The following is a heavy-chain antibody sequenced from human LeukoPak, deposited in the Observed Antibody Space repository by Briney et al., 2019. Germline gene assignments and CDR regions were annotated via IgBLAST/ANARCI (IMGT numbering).Heavy chain of an antibody. J-gene: IGHJ3*02. V-gene: IGHV3-48*04. CDR3: ARGPSIAARYDAFDI. CDR1: GFIFNNYI. CDR2: ISSSGNTI. D-gene: IGHD6-6*01. Sequence: GGSLRLSCAVSGFIFNNYIMNWVRQAPGKGLEWVSYISSSGNTISYADSVKGRSTISRDNAKNSLYLQVISLRAEDTAVYYCARGPSIAARYDAFDIWGQGTMVTVSS.